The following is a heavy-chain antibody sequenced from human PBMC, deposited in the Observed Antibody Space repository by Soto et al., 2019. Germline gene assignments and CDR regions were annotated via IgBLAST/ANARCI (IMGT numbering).Heavy chain of an antibody. CDR3: ATRGIDYYDSSGSRLY. V-gene: IGHV3-30*03. CDR2: ISYDGSNK. J-gene: IGHJ4*02. D-gene: IGHD3-22*01. Sequence: SLRLSCAASGFTFSSYGMHWVRQAPGKGLEWVAVISYDGSNKYYADSVKGRFTISRDNSKNTLYLQMNSLRAEDTAVYYCATRGIDYYDSSGSRLYWGQGTLVTVSS. CDR1: GFTFSSYG.